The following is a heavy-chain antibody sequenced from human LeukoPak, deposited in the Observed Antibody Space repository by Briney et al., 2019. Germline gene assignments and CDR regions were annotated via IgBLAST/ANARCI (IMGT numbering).Heavy chain of an antibody. CDR1: GFTFSSYS. V-gene: IGHV3-48*01. J-gene: IGHJ4*02. CDR3: ARDGDGTATLDY. CDR2: ISGSSSTI. Sequence: GGSLRLSCAASGFTFSSYSMNWVRQAPGKGLEWVSYISGSSSTIYYADSVKGRFTISRDNAKNSLYLQMNSLRAEDTAVYYCARDGDGTATLDYWGQGTLVTVSS. D-gene: IGHD1/OR15-1a*01.